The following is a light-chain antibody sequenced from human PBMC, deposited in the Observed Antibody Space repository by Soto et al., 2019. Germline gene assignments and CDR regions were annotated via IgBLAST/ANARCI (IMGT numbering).Light chain of an antibody. Sequence: DIQMTQSPSSLSASVGDRVTITCRACQSISNYLNWYQQKPGKAPKLLIYASSRLQSGGPSRFSGSGSGTDFTLTISRLQPEDVATYYCQQSYSTPYTFGQGTKLEIK. V-gene: IGKV1-39*01. CDR3: QQSYSTPYT. J-gene: IGKJ2*01. CDR2: ASS. CDR1: QSISNY.